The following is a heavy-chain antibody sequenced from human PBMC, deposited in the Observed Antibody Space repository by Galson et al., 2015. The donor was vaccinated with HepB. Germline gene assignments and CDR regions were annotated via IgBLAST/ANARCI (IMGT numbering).Heavy chain of an antibody. J-gene: IGHJ6*02. Sequence: SVKVSCKASGYTFTDHYLHWVRQAPGQGLEWMGRINPNNGGTNYAQKFQGRVTMTRDTSITTAYMELSRLRSDDTAVYYCARPKYDFWSGYYSAGMDVWGQGTTVTVSS. CDR3: ARPKYDFWSGYYSAGMDV. CDR1: GYTFTDHY. CDR2: INPNNGGT. V-gene: IGHV1-2*06. D-gene: IGHD3-3*01.